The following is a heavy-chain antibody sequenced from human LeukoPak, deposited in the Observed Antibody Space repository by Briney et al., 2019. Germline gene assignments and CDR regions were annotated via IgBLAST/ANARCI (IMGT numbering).Heavy chain of an antibody. CDR2: ISYDGSNK. CDR1: GFTFSSYA. CDR3: ARGGYSYGYKFQVSPAWY. V-gene: IGHV3-30-3*01. D-gene: IGHD5-18*01. J-gene: IGHJ4*02. Sequence: GGSLRLSCAASGFTFSSYAMHWVRQAPGKGLEWVAVISYDGSNKYYADSVKGRFTISRDNSKNTLYLQMNSLRAEDTAVYYCARGGYSYGYKFQVSPAWYWGQGTLVTVSS.